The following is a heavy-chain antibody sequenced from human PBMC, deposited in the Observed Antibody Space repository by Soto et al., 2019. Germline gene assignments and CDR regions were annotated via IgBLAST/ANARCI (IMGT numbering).Heavy chain of an antibody. CDR1: GFTFSSYS. Sequence: GGSLRLSCAASGFTFSSYSMNWVRQAPGKGLEWVSYISSSSSTIYYADSVKGRFTISRDNAKNSLYLQMNSLRDEDTAVYYCARVPHRFGAYSTGWFDPWGQGTLVTVSS. V-gene: IGHV3-48*02. D-gene: IGHD3-10*01. J-gene: IGHJ5*02. CDR2: ISSSSSTI. CDR3: ARVPHRFGAYSTGWFDP.